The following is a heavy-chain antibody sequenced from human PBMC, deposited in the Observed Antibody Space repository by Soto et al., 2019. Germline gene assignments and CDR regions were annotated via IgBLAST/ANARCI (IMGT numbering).Heavy chain of an antibody. CDR1: GFTFSSYA. CDR3: AKDHSSSWYVFEDDAFDI. CDR2: ISGSGGST. V-gene: IGHV3-23*01. J-gene: IGHJ3*02. Sequence: GGSLRLSCAASGFTFSSYAMSWVRQAPGKGLEWVSAISGSGGSTYYADSVKGRFTISRDNSKNTLYLQMNSLRAEDTAVYYCAKDHSSSWYVFEDDAFDIWGQGTMVTVSS. D-gene: IGHD6-13*01.